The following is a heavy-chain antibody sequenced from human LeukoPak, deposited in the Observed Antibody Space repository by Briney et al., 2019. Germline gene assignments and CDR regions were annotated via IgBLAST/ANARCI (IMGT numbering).Heavy chain of an antibody. CDR2: IKQDGSEK. Sequence: PGGSLRLSCAASGFTFSSYWMSWFRQAPGKGLEWVANIKQDGSEKYYVDSVKGRLTISRDNAKNSLYLQMNSLRAEDTAVYYCARVLDFWSGSADYWGQGTLVTVSS. J-gene: IGHJ4*02. CDR3: ARVLDFWSGSADY. V-gene: IGHV3-7*01. CDR1: GFTFSSYW. D-gene: IGHD3-3*01.